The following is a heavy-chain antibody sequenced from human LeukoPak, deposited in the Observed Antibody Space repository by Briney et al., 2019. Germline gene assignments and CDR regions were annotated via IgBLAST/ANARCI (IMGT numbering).Heavy chain of an antibody. J-gene: IGHJ6*02. V-gene: IGHV3-30*04. CDR2: ISFDGSNK. CDR1: GFPFSSYT. D-gene: IGHD2-2*01. CDR3: ARGRYCSSASCYSYYYYNMDV. Sequence: TGGSLRLSCAASGFPFSSYTMHWVRQSPGKGLEWVAVISFDGSNKYYADSVKGRFTISRDKSKNTLYVQMNSLRVEDTAVYYCARGRYCSSASCYSYYYYNMDVWGQGTTVAVSS.